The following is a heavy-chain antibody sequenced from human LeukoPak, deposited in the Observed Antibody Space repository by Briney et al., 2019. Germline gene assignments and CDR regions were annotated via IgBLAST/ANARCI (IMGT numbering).Heavy chain of an antibody. Sequence: PSETLSLTCAVYGGSFSGYYWSWIRQPPGKGLEWIGEINHSGSTNYNPSLQSRVTMSVDTSKNQFSLKLNSVTAADTAIYYCARDSSSWYVAQWGQGTLVTVSS. D-gene: IGHD6-13*01. CDR2: INHSGST. CDR3: ARDSSSWYVAQ. CDR1: GGSFSGYY. J-gene: IGHJ4*02. V-gene: IGHV4-34*01.